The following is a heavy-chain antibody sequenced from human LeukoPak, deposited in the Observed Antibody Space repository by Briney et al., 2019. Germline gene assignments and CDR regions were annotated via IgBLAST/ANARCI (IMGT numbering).Heavy chain of an antibody. CDR2: IIPIFGTA. Sequence: SVKVSCKASGGTFSSYAISWVRQAPGQGLEWMGGIIPIFGTANYAQKFQGRVTITADESTSTAYMELSSLRSEDTAVYYCARDQGYCSSTSCPVPYWYFDLWGRGTLVTVSS. CDR1: GGTFSSYA. CDR3: ARDQGYCSSTSCPVPYWYFDL. D-gene: IGHD2-2*01. J-gene: IGHJ2*01. V-gene: IGHV1-69*13.